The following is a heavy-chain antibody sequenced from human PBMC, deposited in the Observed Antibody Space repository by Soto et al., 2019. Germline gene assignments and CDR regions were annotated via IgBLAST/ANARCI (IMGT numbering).Heavy chain of an antibody. CDR1: GLTISSDSYY. V-gene: IGHV4-31*03. D-gene: IGHD6-13*01. Sequence: QVLLQESGPRLMKPSETLTLTCTIYGLTISSDSYYWSWIRQHPGKGLEWVGNIYSNGSTYYSPSLKRRVTVGLDTSKKQFFLRLTSVTAAETAVYYMARYRTSGRWSKFDYWCQGTLVKVS. CDR3: ARYRTSGRWSKFDY. J-gene: IGHJ4*02. CDR2: IYSNGST.